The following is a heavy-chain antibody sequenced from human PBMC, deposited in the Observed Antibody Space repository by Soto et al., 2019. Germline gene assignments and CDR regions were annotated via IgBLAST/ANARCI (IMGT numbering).Heavy chain of an antibody. CDR3: AREGCSGGSCYQRYYYYGMDV. J-gene: IGHJ6*02. CDR2: INSDGSST. CDR1: GFTFSSYW. V-gene: IGHV3-74*01. Sequence: PGGSLRLSCAASGFTFSSYWMHWVRQAPGKGLVWVPRINSDGSSTSYADSVKGRFTISRDNAKNTLYLQMNSLRAEDTAVYYCAREGCSGGSCYQRYYYYGMDVWGQGTTVTVSS. D-gene: IGHD2-15*01.